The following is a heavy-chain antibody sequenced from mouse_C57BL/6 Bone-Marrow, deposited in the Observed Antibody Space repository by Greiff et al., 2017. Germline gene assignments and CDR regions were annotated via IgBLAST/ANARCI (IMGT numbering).Heavy chain of an antibody. V-gene: IGHV1-39*01. CDR3: ARTYYYGSSWYFDV. D-gene: IGHD1-1*01. Sequence: LQESGPELVKPGASVKISCKASGYSFTDYNMNWVKQSNGKSLEWIGVINPNYGTTSYNQKFKGKATLTVDQSSSTAYMQLNSLTSEDAAVYCCARTYYYGSSWYFDVWGTGTPVTVSA. J-gene: IGHJ1*03. CDR1: GYSFTDYN. CDR2: INPNYGTT.